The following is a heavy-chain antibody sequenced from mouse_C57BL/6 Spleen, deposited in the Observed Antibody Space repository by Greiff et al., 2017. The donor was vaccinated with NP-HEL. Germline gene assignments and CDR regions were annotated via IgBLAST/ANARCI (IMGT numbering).Heavy chain of an antibody. CDR3: ARYAYDEDWYFDV. Sequence: VQLQQSGAELAKPGASVKLSCKASGYTFTSYWMHWVKQRPGQGLEWIGYINPSSGYTKYNQKFKDKATLTADKSSSTAYMQLSSLTYEDSAVYYCARYAYDEDWYFDVWGTGTTVTVSS. D-gene: IGHD2-2*01. CDR1: GYTFTSYW. V-gene: IGHV1-7*01. CDR2: INPSSGYT. J-gene: IGHJ1*03.